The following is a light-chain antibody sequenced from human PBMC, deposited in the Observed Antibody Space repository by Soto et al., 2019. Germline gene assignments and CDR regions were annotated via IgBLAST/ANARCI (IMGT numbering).Light chain of an antibody. V-gene: IGKV1-5*01. CDR3: QQYNTYST. CDR2: DAS. CDR1: QKIRNL. Sequence: DIQLTQSPSTLSAAVGDSVTITCRASQKIRNLLAWYQQKPGKAPKPLIYDASTLKTGVPSRFSGSGSGSEFNFTITGLQPDDFATYFCQQYNTYSTFGQGTRLEIK. J-gene: IGKJ5*01.